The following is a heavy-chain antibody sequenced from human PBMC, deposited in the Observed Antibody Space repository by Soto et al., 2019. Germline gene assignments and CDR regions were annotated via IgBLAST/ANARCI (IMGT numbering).Heavy chain of an antibody. CDR2: LGAADDP. J-gene: IGHJ6*02. D-gene: IGHD3-16*01. V-gene: IGHV3-13*05. Sequence: LRLSCAASAFTLSAYDMHWVRQPNGKGLEWVSALGAADDPYYLGSVKGRFTISRDNAKNSLYLQMNSLRAEDTAVYYCARDYYDYVWGSYFGMDVWGQGTTVTVSS. CDR3: ARDYYDYVWGSYFGMDV. CDR1: AFTLSAYD.